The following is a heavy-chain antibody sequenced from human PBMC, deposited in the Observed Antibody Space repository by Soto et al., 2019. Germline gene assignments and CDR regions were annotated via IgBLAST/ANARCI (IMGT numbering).Heavy chain of an antibody. V-gene: IGHV4-31*03. CDR2: IYYSGTT. CDR1: GGSVSSGGYY. D-gene: IGHD2-8*01. CDR3: ARRALPQCINGVCYKDGFWDY. Sequence: SSETLSLTCTVSGGSVSSGGYYWSWIRQHPGTGLEWIGYIYYSGTTYFNPSLKSRASISLDTSKNEFSLKLTSVTAADTAVYYCARRALPQCINGVCYKDGFWDYWGQGALVTVSS. J-gene: IGHJ4*02.